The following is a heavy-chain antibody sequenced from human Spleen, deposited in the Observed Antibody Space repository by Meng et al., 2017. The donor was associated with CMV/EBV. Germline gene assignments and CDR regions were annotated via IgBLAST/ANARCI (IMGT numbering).Heavy chain of an antibody. V-gene: IGHV4-39*07. CDR1: GGSISSASSYY. CDR2: ISYSGNT. CDR3: ARPVLAAYYPAQNAFDI. Sequence: SETLSLTCTVSGGSISSASSYYWGWIRRPPGKGLQYIGSISYSGNTYYNPSLESRVTMSLETSKNQFSLKLTSVTAADTAAYYCARPVLAAYYPAQNAFDIWGQGTTVTVSS. J-gene: IGHJ3*02. D-gene: IGHD3-9*01.